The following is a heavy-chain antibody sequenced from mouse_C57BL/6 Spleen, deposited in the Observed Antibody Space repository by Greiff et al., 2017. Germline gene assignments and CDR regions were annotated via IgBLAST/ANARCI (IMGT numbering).Heavy chain of an antibody. CDR2: ISDGGSYT. CDR1: GFTFSSYA. J-gene: IGHJ2*01. Sequence: EVKVEESGGGLVKPGGSLKLSCAASGFTFSSYAMSWVRQTPEKRLEWVATISDGGSYTYYPDNVKGRFTISRDNAKNNLYLQMSHLKSEDTAMYYCARETRDYLDYWGQGTTLTVSS. V-gene: IGHV5-4*01. CDR3: ARETRDYLDY.